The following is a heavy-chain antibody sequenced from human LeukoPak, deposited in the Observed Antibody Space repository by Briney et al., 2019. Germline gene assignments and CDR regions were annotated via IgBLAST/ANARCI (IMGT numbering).Heavy chain of an antibody. CDR2: IWYDGSNK. J-gene: IGHJ5*02. CDR1: GFTFSSYG. CDR3: ARDSLQLERRGWFDP. V-gene: IGHV3-33*01. Sequence: GRSLRLSCAASGFTFSSYGMHWVRQAPGKGLEWVAVIWYDGSNKYHADSVKGRFTISRDNSKNTLYLQMNSLRAEDTAVYYCARDSLQLERRGWFDPWGQGTLVTVSS. D-gene: IGHD1-1*01.